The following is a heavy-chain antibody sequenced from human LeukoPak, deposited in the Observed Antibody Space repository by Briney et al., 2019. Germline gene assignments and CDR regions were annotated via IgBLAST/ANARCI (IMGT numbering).Heavy chain of an antibody. J-gene: IGHJ4*02. CDR1: GYTFTDYF. CDR3: ARVRDVTGLLY. Sequence: ALVKVSCKASGYTFTDYFLHWVRQAPGRGLEWMAWINPKSGDTKYTQNLQGRVTVTRDTSISTLSMELSRLISDDTAVYYCARVRDVTGLLYWGQGTLVTVSP. CDR2: INPKSGDT. V-gene: IGHV1-2*02. D-gene: IGHD1-14*01.